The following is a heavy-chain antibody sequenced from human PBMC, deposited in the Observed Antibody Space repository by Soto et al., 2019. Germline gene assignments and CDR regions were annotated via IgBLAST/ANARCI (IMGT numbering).Heavy chain of an antibody. CDR2: ISGSGGSP. J-gene: IGHJ4*02. CDR3: AKARCSTTTCYVPDY. CDR1: GFTFSTYT. D-gene: IGHD2-2*01. Sequence: PGGSLRLSCAASGFTFSTYTMSWVRQAPGKGLEWVSVISGSGGSPSYADSVQGRFTISRDNPKNTLYLQMSSLRVEDTAMYYCAKARCSTTTCYVPDYWGQGTLVTVSS. V-gene: IGHV3-23*01.